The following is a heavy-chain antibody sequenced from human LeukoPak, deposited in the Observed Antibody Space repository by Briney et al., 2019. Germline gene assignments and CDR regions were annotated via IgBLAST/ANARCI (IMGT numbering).Heavy chain of an antibody. CDR1: GFTFSTYG. J-gene: IGHJ4*02. V-gene: IGHV3-30*19. Sequence: PSGGSLRLSCTASGFTFSTYGMHWVRQAPGKGLEWVAVISYDGSNKYYADSVKGRFTISRDNSKNTLYLQMNSLRAEDTAVYYCARGSGGSYSFDYWGQGTLVTVSS. CDR2: ISYDGSNK. CDR3: ARGSGGSYSFDY. D-gene: IGHD1-26*01.